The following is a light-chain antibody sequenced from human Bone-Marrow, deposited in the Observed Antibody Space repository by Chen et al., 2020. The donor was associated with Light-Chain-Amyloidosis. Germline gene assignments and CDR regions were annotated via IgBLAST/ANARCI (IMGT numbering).Light chain of an antibody. Sequence: QSALTQPASVSGSPGQSITISCTGTSGDVGGYNYVSWYQQHPGKAPKLMIYDVSNRPSGVSNRFSGSKSGNTASLTISGLQAEDEADYYCSSYTCSSTLVFGGGTKLTVL. CDR3: SSYTCSSTLV. V-gene: IGLV2-14*03. J-gene: IGLJ2*01. CDR2: DVS. CDR1: SGDVGGYNY.